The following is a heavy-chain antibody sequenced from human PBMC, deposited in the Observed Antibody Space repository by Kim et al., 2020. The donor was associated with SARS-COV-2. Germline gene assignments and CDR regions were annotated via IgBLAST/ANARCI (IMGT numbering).Heavy chain of an antibody. J-gene: IGHJ5*02. CDR3: AAYSSSGSLGGFDP. V-gene: IGHV1-46*01. Sequence: AQKCQGRDTMTRDTSTSTVYMELSSLRSEDTAVYYCAAYSSSGSLGGFDPWGQGTLVTVSS. D-gene: IGHD6-13*01.